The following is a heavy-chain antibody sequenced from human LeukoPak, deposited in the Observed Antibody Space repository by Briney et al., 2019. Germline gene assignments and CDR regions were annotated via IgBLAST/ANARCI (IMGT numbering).Heavy chain of an antibody. CDR2: ISSSSSYI. CDR1: GFIFSSYS. Sequence: PGGSLRLSCAASGFIFSSYSMNWVRQAPGKGLEWVSSISSSSSYIYYADSVKGRFTISRDNAKNSLYLQMNSLRAEDTAVYYCARDRDMAARPRWFDYWGQGTLVTVSS. V-gene: IGHV3-21*01. J-gene: IGHJ4*02. D-gene: IGHD6-6*01. CDR3: ARDRDMAARPRWFDY.